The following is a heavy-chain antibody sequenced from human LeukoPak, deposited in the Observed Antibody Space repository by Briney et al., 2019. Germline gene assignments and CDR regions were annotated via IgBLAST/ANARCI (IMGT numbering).Heavy chain of an antibody. CDR1: GFTFSSYA. V-gene: IGHV3-23*01. CDR3: ANLLSTNSGSGSPFEN. Sequence: GGSLRLSCAASGFTFSSYAMTWVRQASGEGLVWVSAISGRGISTYYADSVKGRFTISRDNSRNTLFLQMNSLRAEDTAVYYCANLLSTNSGSGSPFENWGQGTLVTVSS. J-gene: IGHJ4*02. CDR2: ISGRGIST. D-gene: IGHD3-10*01.